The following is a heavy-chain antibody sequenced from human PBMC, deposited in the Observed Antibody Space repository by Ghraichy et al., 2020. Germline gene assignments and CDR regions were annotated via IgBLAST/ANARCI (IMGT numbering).Heavy chain of an antibody. D-gene: IGHD3-9*01. V-gene: IGHV3-21*01. CDR1: GFTFSSHS. Sequence: GGSLRLSCAASGFTFSSHSMNWVRQAPGKGLEWVSSITSSSSYIYYADSVKGRFTISRDNAKNSLYLQMNSLRAEDTAVYYCARDAYYDVLFPLDYWGQGTLVTVSS. CDR3: ARDAYYDVLFPLDY. J-gene: IGHJ4*02. CDR2: ITSSSSYI.